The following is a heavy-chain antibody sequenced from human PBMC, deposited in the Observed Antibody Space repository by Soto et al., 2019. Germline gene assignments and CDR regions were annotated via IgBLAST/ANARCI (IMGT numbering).Heavy chain of an antibody. Sequence: GGSLRLSCAASGFTFSSYSMSWVRQAPGKGLEWVSAISGSGGSTYYADSVKGRFTISRDNSKNTLYLQMNSLRAEDTAVYYCAKDSDEAVAGTFYYWGQGTLVTVSS. CDR1: GFTFSSYS. J-gene: IGHJ4*02. V-gene: IGHV3-23*01. CDR2: ISGSGGST. D-gene: IGHD6-19*01. CDR3: AKDSDEAVAGTFYY.